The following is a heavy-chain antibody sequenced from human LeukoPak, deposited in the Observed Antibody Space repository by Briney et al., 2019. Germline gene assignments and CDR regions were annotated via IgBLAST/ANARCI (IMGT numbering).Heavy chain of an antibody. D-gene: IGHD6-13*01. V-gene: IGHV4-34*01. CDR3: ARDPTAAGKGAWFDP. J-gene: IGHJ5*02. Sequence: SETLSLTCAVYGGSFSGYYWSWIRQPPGKGLEWIGEINHSGSTNYNPSLKSRVTISVDTSKNQFSLKLSSVAAADTAVYYCARDPTAAGKGAWFDPWGQGTLVTVSS. CDR2: INHSGST. CDR1: GGSFSGYY.